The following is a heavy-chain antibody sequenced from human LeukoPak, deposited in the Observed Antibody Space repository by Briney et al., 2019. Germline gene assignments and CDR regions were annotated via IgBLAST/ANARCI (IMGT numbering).Heavy chain of an antibody. Sequence: SETLSLTCTVSGGSISSYHWSWIRQPPGKGLEWIGYIYYSGTTNYNPSLKSRVTISVDTSKNQFSLKLSSVTAADTAVYYCARRDSYGWFYFDYWGQGTLVTVSS. J-gene: IGHJ4*02. D-gene: IGHD5-18*01. CDR1: GGSISSYH. CDR3: ARRDSYGWFYFDY. V-gene: IGHV4-59*08. CDR2: IYYSGTT.